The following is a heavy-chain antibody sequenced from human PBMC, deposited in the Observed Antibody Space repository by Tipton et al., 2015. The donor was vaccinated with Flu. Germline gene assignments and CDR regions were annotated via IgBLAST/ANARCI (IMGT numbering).Heavy chain of an antibody. V-gene: IGHV4-4*07. CDR2: IYPSGST. J-gene: IGHJ3*02. CDR3: ATYNWNDVDVPVPAFDI. Sequence: TLSLTCTISGGSISSNYWSWVRQPAGKGLEWIGLIYPSGSTNYNPSLKSRVTMSIDTSKNQFSLKLSSVTAADTAGYFCATYNWNDVDVPVPAFDIWGQGTLVSVSS. CDR1: GGSISSNY. D-gene: IGHD1-1*01.